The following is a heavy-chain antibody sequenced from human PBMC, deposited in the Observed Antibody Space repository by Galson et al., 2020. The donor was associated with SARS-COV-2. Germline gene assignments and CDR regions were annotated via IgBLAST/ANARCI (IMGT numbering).Heavy chain of an antibody. CDR1: GYSFTSYW. V-gene: IGHV5-51*01. D-gene: IGHD3-22*01. J-gene: IGHJ3*02. Sequence: HGESLKISCKGSGYSFTSYWIGWVRQMPGKGLEWMGIIYPGDSDTRYSPSFQGQVTISADKSISTAYLQWSSLKASDTAMYYCARHGRDYYDSSGYQTDDAFDIWGQGTMVTVSS. CDR3: ARHGRDYYDSSGYQTDDAFDI. CDR2: IYPGDSDT.